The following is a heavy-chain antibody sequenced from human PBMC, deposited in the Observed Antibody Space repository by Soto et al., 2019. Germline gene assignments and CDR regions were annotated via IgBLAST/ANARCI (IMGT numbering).Heavy chain of an antibody. CDR3: AKSGDYGDYLDPFDY. V-gene: IGHV3-23*01. CDR2: ISGSGGST. D-gene: IGHD4-17*01. CDR1: GFTFSSYA. J-gene: IGHJ4*02. Sequence: EVQLLESGGGLVQPGGSLRLSCAASGFTFSSYAMSWVRQAPGKGLAWVSAISGSGGSTYYADSVKGRFTISRDNSKNTLYLQMNSLRAEDTAVYYCAKSGDYGDYLDPFDYWGQGTLVTVSS.